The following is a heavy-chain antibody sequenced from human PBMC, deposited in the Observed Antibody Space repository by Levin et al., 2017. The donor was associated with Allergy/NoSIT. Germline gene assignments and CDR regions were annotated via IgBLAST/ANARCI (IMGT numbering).Heavy chain of an antibody. CDR2: ISGSGGST. Sequence: GGSLRLSCAASGFTFSSFAMSWVRQAPGKGLEWVSTISGSGGSTYYADSVKGRFTISRDSSKNTLYLQMNSLRAEDTAVYYCAKGRRGGYRAVDFDYWGQGTLVTVSS. CDR1: GFTFSSFA. CDR3: AKGRRGGYRAVDFDY. V-gene: IGHV3-23*01. D-gene: IGHD2-15*01. J-gene: IGHJ4*02.